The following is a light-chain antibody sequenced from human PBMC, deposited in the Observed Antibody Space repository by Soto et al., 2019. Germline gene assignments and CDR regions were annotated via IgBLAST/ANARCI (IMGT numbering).Light chain of an antibody. CDR3: QQYYSYPPT. CDR2: DAS. J-gene: IGKJ4*01. V-gene: IGKV1-5*01. CDR1: QTISIW. Sequence: DIQMTQSPSTLSASVGDRVTITCRARQTISIWLAWYQQKPGKAPKLLIYDASILESGVPSRFSGSGSGTDFTLTISCLQSEDFATYYCQQYYSYPPTFGGGTKVDIK.